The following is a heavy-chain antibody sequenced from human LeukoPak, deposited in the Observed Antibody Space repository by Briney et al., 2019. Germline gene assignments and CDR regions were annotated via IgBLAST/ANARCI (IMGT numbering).Heavy chain of an antibody. D-gene: IGHD3-10*01. CDR2: ISGDGTAR. Sequence: PGGSLRLSCAASGFTFSSHWMHWVRQAPGKGLVWVSRISGDGTARNYADSVKGRFTISRDDAKNTVDLQMNSLRGEDTAMYYCVRGRGSYGWFDPWGQGTLVTVSS. J-gene: IGHJ5*02. V-gene: IGHV3-74*01. CDR3: VRGRGSYGWFDP. CDR1: GFTFSSHW.